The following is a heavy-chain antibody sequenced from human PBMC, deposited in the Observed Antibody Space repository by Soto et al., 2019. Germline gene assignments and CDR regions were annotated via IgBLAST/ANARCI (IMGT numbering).Heavy chain of an antibody. Sequence: SGPTLVKPTQTLTLTCTFSGFSLTTRGVGVGWIRRPPGKALEWLALIYWDDDKRYSPSLKSRLTITKDTSKNQVVLTMTNMDPVDTATYYCAYGAVTASFFDYWGQGTLVTVSS. CDR2: IYWDDDK. D-gene: IGHD2-21*02. J-gene: IGHJ4*02. CDR1: GFSLTTRGVG. CDR3: AYGAVTASFFDY. V-gene: IGHV2-5*02.